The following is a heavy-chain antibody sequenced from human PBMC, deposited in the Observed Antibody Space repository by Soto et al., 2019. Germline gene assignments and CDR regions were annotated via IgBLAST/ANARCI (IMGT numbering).Heavy chain of an antibody. J-gene: IGHJ4*02. Sequence: EVQLVEYGGGLVQPGGSLRLSCAASGFTFSTHSMNWVRQAPGKGLEWISYFTSSDVTMYADSVKGRFTISRDNAKNSLYLQMNSLRGEDTAVYFCVGELGFQLIYWGQGTLVTVSS. CDR2: FTSSDVT. CDR3: VGELGFQLIY. V-gene: IGHV3-48*01. CDR1: GFTFSTHS. D-gene: IGHD2-2*01.